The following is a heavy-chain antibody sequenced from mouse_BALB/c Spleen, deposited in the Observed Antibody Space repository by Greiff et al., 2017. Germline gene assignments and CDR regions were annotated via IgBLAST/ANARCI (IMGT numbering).Heavy chain of an antibody. V-gene: IGHV1-9*01. D-gene: IGHD1-1*01. J-gene: IGHJ4*01. CDR2: ILPGSGST. CDR3: ASKGAYGSSYDYAMDY. Sequence: QVQLKQSGAELMKPGASVKISCKATGYTFSSYWIEWVKQRPGHGLEWIGEILPGSGSTNYNEKFKGKATFTADTSSNTAYMQLSSLTSEDSAVYYCASKGAYGSSYDYAMDYWGQGTSVTVSS. CDR1: GYTFSSYW.